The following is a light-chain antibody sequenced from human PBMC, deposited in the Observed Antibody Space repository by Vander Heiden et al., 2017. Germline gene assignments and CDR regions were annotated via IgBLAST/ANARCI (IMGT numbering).Light chain of an antibody. J-gene: IGLJ3*02. V-gene: IGLV2-8*01. CDR2: DVT. Sequence: QSALTPPPSASGSPGQSVAISCTGSSNDIGSYNYVSWYQQHPGKAPKLMIYDVTKRPAGVPDRFSGSKSGNTASLTVSGLQDEDEADYYCSSYAGNNNLVFGGGTKLTVL. CDR1: SNDIGSYNY. CDR3: SSYAGNNNLV.